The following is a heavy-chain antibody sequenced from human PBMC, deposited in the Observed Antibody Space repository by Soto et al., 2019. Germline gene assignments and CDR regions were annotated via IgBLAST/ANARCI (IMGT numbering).Heavy chain of an antibody. J-gene: IGHJ6*02. V-gene: IGHV3-64D*06. CDR1: GFTFSSYA. CDR3: VKAAAGYYYDSSGYSSNLPYWNV. D-gene: IGHD3-22*01. Sequence: PGGSLRLSCSASGFTFSSYAMHWVRQAPGKGLEYVSAISSNGGSTCYADSVKGRFTISRDNSKNTLYLQMSSLRAEDTAVYYCVKAAAGYYYDSSGYSSNLPYWNVWGQGTTVTVSS. CDR2: ISSNGGST.